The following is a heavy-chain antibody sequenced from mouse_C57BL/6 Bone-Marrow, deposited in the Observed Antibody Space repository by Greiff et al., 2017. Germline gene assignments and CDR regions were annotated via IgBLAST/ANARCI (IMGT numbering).Heavy chain of an antibody. CDR1: GYTFTSYW. CDR3: AIIYYSKGGFAY. V-gene: IGHV1-64*01. CDR2: IHPNSGST. Sequence: VQLQQPGAELVKPGASVKLSCKASGYTFTSYWMHWVKQRPGQGLEWIGMIHPNSGSTNYNEKFKSKATLTVDKSSSTAYMQLSSLTSEASAVYYCAIIYYSKGGFAYWGQGTLVTVSA. J-gene: IGHJ3*01. D-gene: IGHD2-5*01.